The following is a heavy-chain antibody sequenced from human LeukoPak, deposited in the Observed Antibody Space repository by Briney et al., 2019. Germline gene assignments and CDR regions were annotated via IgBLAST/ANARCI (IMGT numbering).Heavy chain of an antibody. Sequence: GESLKISCKGSGYSFTSYWIGWVRHMPGKGLEWMGIIYPGDSETRYSPSFQGQVTISADKSISTAYLQRNSLRASDTAMYYCARHYSSGWSFGYWGQGTLVTVSS. CDR3: ARHYSSGWSFGY. J-gene: IGHJ4*02. CDR2: IYPGDSET. D-gene: IGHD6-19*01. CDR1: GYSFTSYW. V-gene: IGHV5-51*01.